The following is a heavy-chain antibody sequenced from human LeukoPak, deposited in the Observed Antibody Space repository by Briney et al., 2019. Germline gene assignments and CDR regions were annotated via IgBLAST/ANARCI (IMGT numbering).Heavy chain of an antibody. CDR1: GGSFNGYL. Sequence: SETLSLTCAVYGGSFNGYLWSWIRQPPGKGLEWIGEINHSGSPNYNPSLKSRVTISVDTSKNQVSLKLNSVTAADTAVYYCARVGRTMVRGVHNWYFDLWGRGTLVTVSS. V-gene: IGHV4-34*01. J-gene: IGHJ2*01. D-gene: IGHD3-10*01. CDR3: ARVGRTMVRGVHNWYFDL. CDR2: INHSGSP.